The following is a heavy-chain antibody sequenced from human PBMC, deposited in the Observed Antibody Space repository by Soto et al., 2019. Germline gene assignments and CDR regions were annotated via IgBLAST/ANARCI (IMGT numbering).Heavy chain of an antibody. CDR3: AKDSKQQLFYYYGMDV. Sequence: EVQLVESRGGLVQPGRSLRLSCAASGFTFDDYAMHWVRQAPGKGLEWVSGISWNSGSVGYADSVKGRFTISRDNAKNSLYLQMNSLRAEDTALYYCAKDSKQQLFYYYGMDVWGQGTTVTVSS. V-gene: IGHV3-9*01. D-gene: IGHD6-13*01. J-gene: IGHJ6*02. CDR2: ISWNSGSV. CDR1: GFTFDDYA.